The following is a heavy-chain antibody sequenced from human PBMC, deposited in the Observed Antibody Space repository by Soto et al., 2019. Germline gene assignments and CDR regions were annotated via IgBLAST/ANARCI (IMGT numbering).Heavy chain of an antibody. V-gene: IGHV4-39*01. Sequence: SETLSLTCTVSGGSISSSSYYWGWIRQPPGKGLEWIGSIYYSGSTYYNPSLKSRVTISVDTSKNQFSLKLSSVTAADTAVYYCARRLHCSSTSCYADGMDVWGQGTTVTVSS. D-gene: IGHD2-2*01. CDR2: IYYSGST. CDR3: ARRLHCSSTSCYADGMDV. J-gene: IGHJ6*02. CDR1: GGSISSSSYY.